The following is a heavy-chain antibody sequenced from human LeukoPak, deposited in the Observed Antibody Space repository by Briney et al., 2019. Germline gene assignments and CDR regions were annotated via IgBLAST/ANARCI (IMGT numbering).Heavy chain of an antibody. CDR2: TNPGSGNT. V-gene: IGHV1-8*03. CDR1: GYTFSNYD. Sequence: GESLKISCKASGYTFSNYDINWVRQTAGQGLEWLGWTNPGSGNTGYAQKFRGRLTITRITSINTVYMELTSLTSDDTAIYYCARDLMAGQYYFDSWGQGTLVTVSS. J-gene: IGHJ4*02. D-gene: IGHD6-19*01. CDR3: ARDLMAGQYYFDS.